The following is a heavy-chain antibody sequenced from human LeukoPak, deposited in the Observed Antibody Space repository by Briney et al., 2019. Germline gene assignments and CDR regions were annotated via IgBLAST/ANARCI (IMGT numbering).Heavy chain of an antibody. D-gene: IGHD3-3*01. CDR3: AKPRGNYDFWSGFDY. V-gene: IGHV3-30*02. Sequence: GGSLRLSCAASGFTFSTYGMHWVRQAPGKGLEWVAFIRYDGTNKYYADSMKGRFTISRDNSKNTLYLQMNSLRPEDTAVYHCAKPRGNYDFWSGFDYWGQGTLVTVSS. CDR1: GFTFSTYG. J-gene: IGHJ4*02. CDR2: IRYDGTNK.